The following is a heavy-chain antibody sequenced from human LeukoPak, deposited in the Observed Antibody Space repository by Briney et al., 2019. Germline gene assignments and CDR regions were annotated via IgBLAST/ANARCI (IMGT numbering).Heavy chain of an antibody. Sequence: PGGSLRPSCAASGFTFSNYAMNWVRQAPGKGLEWVSGIRVTDNTYYADSVKGRFTISRDNSENTLYLQMSGLGAEDTAVYYCAKGTGDMGYYFDYWGQGTLVTVSS. V-gene: IGHV3-23*01. CDR1: GFTFSNYA. CDR2: IRVTDNT. J-gene: IGHJ4*02. CDR3: AKGTGDMGYYFDY. D-gene: IGHD7-27*01.